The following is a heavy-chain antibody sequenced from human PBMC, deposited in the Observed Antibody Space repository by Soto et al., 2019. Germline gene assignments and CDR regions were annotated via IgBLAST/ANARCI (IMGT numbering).Heavy chain of an antibody. D-gene: IGHD3-3*01. J-gene: IGHJ3*02. CDR1: GYTFTPFY. CDR2: MNPNSGNT. V-gene: IGHV1-8*01. CDR3: ASPARNYDFWSGYSFDI. Sequence: ASMEGSRKGAGYTFTPFYINWGRQAPGQRLEWMGWMNPNSGNTGYAQKFQGRVTMTRNTSISTAYMELSSLRSEDTAVYYCASPARNYDFWSGYSFDIWGQGTMVTVSS.